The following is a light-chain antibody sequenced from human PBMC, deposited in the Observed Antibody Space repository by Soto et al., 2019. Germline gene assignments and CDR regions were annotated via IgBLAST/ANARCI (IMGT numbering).Light chain of an antibody. CDR3: QSYDSSLTVV. J-gene: IGLJ2*01. V-gene: IGLV1-40*01. CDR2: GNS. CDR1: SSNIGAGYD. Sequence: SVLTQPPSVSGAPGQRVTISCTGSSSNIGAGYDVHWYQQLPGTAPKLLIYGNSNRPSGVPDRFSASKSGTSASLDITGLQAEDEAEYFCQSYDSSLTVVFGGGTKVTVL.